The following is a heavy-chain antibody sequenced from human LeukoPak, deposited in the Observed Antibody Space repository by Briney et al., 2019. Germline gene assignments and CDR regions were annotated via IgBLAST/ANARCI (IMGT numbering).Heavy chain of an antibody. V-gene: IGHV4-38-2*02. CDR2: IDHSGST. J-gene: IGHJ4*02. CDR1: GYSITSGYY. D-gene: IGHD1-26*01. CDR3: ARGGIVGKNIDY. Sequence: SETLSLTCSISGYSITSGYYWGWIRQPPGKGLEWIGSIDHSGSTYYNPSLKSRVTMSVDTSKNQFSLKLTSVTAADTAVYYCARGGIVGKNIDYWGQGTLVTVSS.